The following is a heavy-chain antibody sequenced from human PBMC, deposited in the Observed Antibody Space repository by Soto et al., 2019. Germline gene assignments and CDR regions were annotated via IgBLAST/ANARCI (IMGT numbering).Heavy chain of an antibody. V-gene: IGHV3-21*01. CDR3: ARDRVYSGRYLEQGYYYYGMDV. J-gene: IGHJ6*02. CDR1: GFTFSSYS. Sequence: PVGSLRLSCAASGFTFSSYSMNWVRQAPGKGLEWVSSISSSSSYIYYADSVKGRFTISRDSAKNSLYLQMNSLRAEDTAVYYCARDRVYSGRYLEQGYYYYGMDVWGQGTTVTVSS. D-gene: IGHD1-26*01. CDR2: ISSSSSYI.